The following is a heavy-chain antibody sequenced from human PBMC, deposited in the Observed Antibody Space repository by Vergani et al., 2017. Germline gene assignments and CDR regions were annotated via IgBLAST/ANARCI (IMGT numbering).Heavy chain of an antibody. CDR3: ARDAGSSGSDY. D-gene: IGHD6-19*01. CDR1: GGSISSYY. V-gene: IGHV4-59*12. CDR2: IYYSGST. J-gene: IGHJ4*02. Sequence: QVQLQESGPGLVKPSETLSLTCTVSGGSISSYYWSWIRQPPGKGLEWIGYIYYSGSTNFNPSLKSRVTISVDTSKNQFSLKLSSVTAADTAVYYCARDAGSSGSDYWGQGTLVTVSS.